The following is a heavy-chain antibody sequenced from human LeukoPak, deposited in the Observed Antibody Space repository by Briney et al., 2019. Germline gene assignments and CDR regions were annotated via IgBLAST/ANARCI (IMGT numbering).Heavy chain of an antibody. J-gene: IGHJ4*02. CDR2: IYTCGST. CDR3: ERYSGYDSFEY. V-gene: IGHV4-4*07. CDR1: RGSISSYY. Sequence: SETLSLTCTVSRGSISSYYGTWMRQPAGKGLEWIGRIYTCGSTDDNPSLKSRVPMSLKTTKTQFSLKLPSETAADTAVYYCERYSGYDSFEYWGQGTLVTASS. D-gene: IGHD5-12*01.